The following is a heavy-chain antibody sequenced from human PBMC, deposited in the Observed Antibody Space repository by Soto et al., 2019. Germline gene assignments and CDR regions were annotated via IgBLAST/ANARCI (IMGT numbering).Heavy chain of an antibody. CDR1: GGSISSGDYY. CDR2: IYYSGST. V-gene: IGHV4-30-4*01. D-gene: IGHD6-13*01. CDR3: ARVQLASRDAFDI. J-gene: IGHJ3*02. Sequence: PSETLSLTCTFSGGSISSGDYYWSWIRQPPGKGLEWIGYIYYSGSTYYTPSLKSRVIISVDTSKNRFSLKLSSVTAADTAVYYCARVQLASRDAFDIWGQGTMVTVSS.